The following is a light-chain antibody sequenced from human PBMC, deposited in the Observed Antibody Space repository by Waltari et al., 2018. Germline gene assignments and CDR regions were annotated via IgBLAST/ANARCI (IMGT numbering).Light chain of an antibody. CDR1: SSDVGAYKY. Sequence: QSALTQPASVSGSPGQSITISCTGSSSDVGAYKYVSWCQQHPGKAPKLLIYDVSERPSGVSNSFSASKSGTTASLTISGLQAEDEADYYCSSYTANSTYVFGTVTKVTVL. CDR3: SSYTANSTYV. CDR2: DVS. J-gene: IGLJ1*01. V-gene: IGLV2-14*03.